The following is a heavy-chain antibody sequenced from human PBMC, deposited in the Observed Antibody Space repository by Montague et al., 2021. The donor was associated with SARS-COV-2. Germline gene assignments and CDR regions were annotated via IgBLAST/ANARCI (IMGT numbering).Heavy chain of an antibody. CDR2: IYDSGST. D-gene: IGHD4-17*01. Sequence: SETLSLTCIVSGSSVRSYFWSRIRQPPGKELVWMVNIYDSGSTNYNPSLKSRVTISVETSKNQFSLKLSAVTAADTAVYYCARENTVTTFGGPYYIDSWGQGTLVTVSA. J-gene: IGHJ4*02. V-gene: IGHV4-59*02. CDR1: GSSVRSYF. CDR3: ARENTVTTFGGPYYIDS.